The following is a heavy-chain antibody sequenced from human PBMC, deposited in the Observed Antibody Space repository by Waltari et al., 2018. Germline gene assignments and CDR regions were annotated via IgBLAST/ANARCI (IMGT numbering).Heavy chain of an antibody. CDR3: AKESDYDFWRGNAFDI. J-gene: IGHJ3*02. V-gene: IGHV3-23*01. D-gene: IGHD3-3*01. Sequence: EVQLLESGGGLVQPGGSLRLSCAASGFTFSSYAMSWVRPAPGKGLEWVSAISGSGGSTYYADSEKGRFTISRDNSKNTLYLQMNSLRAEDTAVYYCAKESDYDFWRGNAFDIWGQGTMVTVSS. CDR2: ISGSGGST. CDR1: GFTFSSYA.